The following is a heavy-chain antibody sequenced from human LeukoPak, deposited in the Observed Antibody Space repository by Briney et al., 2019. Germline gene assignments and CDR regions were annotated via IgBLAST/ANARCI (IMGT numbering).Heavy chain of an antibody. CDR3: ASYGSGSKFDY. J-gene: IGHJ4*02. D-gene: IGHD3-10*01. CDR1: GFTFSSYT. V-gene: IGHV3-48*01. CDR2: ISSANTI. Sequence: GGSLRLSCAASGFTFSSYTMNWVRQAPGKGLEWVSYISSANTIYYADSVKGRFTISRDNAKNSLFLQMNSLRAEDTAVYYCASYGSGSKFDYWGQGTLVTVSS.